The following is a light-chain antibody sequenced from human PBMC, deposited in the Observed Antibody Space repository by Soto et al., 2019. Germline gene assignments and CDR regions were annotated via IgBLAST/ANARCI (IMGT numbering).Light chain of an antibody. V-gene: IGKV3-20*01. J-gene: IGKJ2*01. CDR1: QSVSSRY. Sequence: EIVLTQSPGTLSLSPGERATLSCRASQSVSSRYLAWYQQKPGQAPRLLMYGASNRATGIPDRFSGSGSGTDFTLTFSRLEPEDFAVYFCQQYGSSPPFIFGQGTKVDIK. CDR3: QQYGSSPPFI. CDR2: GAS.